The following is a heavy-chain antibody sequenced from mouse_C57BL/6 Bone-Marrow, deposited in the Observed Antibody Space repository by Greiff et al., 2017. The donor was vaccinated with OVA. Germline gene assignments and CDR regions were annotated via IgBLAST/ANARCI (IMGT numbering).Heavy chain of an antibody. CDR2: INPSSGYT. Sequence: VQLQQSGAELARPGASVKLSCKASGYTFTSYTMHWVKQRPGQGLEWIGYINPSSGYTKYNQKFKDKATLTADKSSSTAYMQLSSLTSEDSAVYYCARGDYDEKYAMDYWGQGTSVTVSS. CDR3: ARGDYDEKYAMDY. D-gene: IGHD2-4*01. CDR1: GYTFTSYT. V-gene: IGHV1-4*01. J-gene: IGHJ4*01.